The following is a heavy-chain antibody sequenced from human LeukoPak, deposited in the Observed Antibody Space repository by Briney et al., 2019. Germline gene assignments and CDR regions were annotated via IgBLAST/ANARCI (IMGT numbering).Heavy chain of an antibody. J-gene: IGHJ5*02. V-gene: IGHV3-74*01. CDR1: GFTFNNYW. D-gene: IGHD6-19*01. CDR2: INTDGSST. Sequence: GGSLRLSCTASGFTFNNYWMHWVRQAPGKGPVWVSRINTDGSSTSYADSVKGRFTISRDNAKNTLYLQMNSLRAEDTAVYYCARALAVTGTRGFDPWGQGTLVTVSS. CDR3: ARALAVTGTRGFDP.